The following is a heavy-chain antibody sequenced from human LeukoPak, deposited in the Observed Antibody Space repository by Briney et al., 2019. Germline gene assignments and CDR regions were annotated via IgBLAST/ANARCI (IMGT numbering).Heavy chain of an antibody. Sequence: ASVKVSCKASGYTFTTYGISRVRQAPGQGLEWMGWISPYNGNTNYAQKLQGRVTMTTDTSTSTVYMELRSLRSDDTAVYYCARARLQWLASESFQYWGQGTLVTVSS. CDR1: GYTFTTYG. CDR2: ISPYNGNT. D-gene: IGHD6-19*01. J-gene: IGHJ1*01. V-gene: IGHV1-18*01. CDR3: ARARLQWLASESFQY.